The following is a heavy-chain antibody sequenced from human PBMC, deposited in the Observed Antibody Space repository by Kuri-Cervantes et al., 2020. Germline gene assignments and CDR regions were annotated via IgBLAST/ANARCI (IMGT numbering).Heavy chain of an antibody. J-gene: IGHJ6*02. V-gene: IGHV4-61*08. D-gene: IGHD6-6*01. CDR2: IYYSGST. Sequence: GSLRLSCTVSGGSISSGGYYWSWIRQHPGKGLEWIGYIYYSGSTNYNPSLKSRVTISVDTSKNQFSLKLSSVTAADTAVYYCAREDYSSSSDGMDVWGQGTTVTVSS. CDR3: AREDYSSSSDGMDV. CDR1: GGSISSGGYY.